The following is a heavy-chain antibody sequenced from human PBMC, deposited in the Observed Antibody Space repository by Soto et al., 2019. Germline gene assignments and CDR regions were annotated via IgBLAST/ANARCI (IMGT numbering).Heavy chain of an antibody. CDR3: AKDRERPNTAMGNYYYYGMDV. Sequence: PGGSLRLSCAASGFTFSSYAMSWVRQAPGKGLEWVSAISGSGGSTYYADSVKGRFTISRDNSKNTLYLQMNSLRAEDTAVYYCAKDRERPNTAMGNYYYYGMDVWGQGTTVTVSS. D-gene: IGHD5-18*01. CDR2: ISGSGGST. J-gene: IGHJ6*02. CDR1: GFTFSSYA. V-gene: IGHV3-23*01.